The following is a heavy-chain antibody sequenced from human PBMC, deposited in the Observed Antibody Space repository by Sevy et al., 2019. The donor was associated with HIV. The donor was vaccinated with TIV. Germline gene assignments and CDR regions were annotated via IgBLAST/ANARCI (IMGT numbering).Heavy chain of an antibody. D-gene: IGHD3-3*01. CDR2: ISSSNSYI. J-gene: IGHJ4*02. V-gene: IGHV3-21*01. CDR1: GFTFSSYS. Sequence: GGSLRLSCAASGFTFSSYSMNWVRQAPGKGLEWVSSISSSNSYIYYADSVKGRFTISRDNAKNSLYLQMNSLRAEDTAVYCCARDTQSITISYYFDYWGQGTLVTVSS. CDR3: ARDTQSITISYYFDY.